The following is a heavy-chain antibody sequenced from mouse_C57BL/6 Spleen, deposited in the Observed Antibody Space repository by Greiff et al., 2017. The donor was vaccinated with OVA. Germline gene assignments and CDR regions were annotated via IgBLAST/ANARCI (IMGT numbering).Heavy chain of an antibody. CDR2: IWTGGGT. CDR3: AIYGSIYPWYFDV. Sequence: VQVVESGPGLVAPSQSLSITCTVSGFSLTSYAISWVRQPPGKGLEWLGVIWTGGGTNYNSDLKSRLSISKDNSKSQLFLKMTSLQTDDTSRSYCAIYGSIYPWYFDVWGTGTTVTVSS. V-gene: IGHV2-9-1*01. CDR1: GFSLTSYA. D-gene: IGHD1-1*01. J-gene: IGHJ1*03.